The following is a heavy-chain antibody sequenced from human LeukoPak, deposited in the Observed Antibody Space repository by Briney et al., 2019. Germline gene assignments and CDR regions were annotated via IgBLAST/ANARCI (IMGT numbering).Heavy chain of an antibody. CDR1: GFTFSGYA. CDR3: ARARTMIVVEPYFDY. V-gene: IGHV3-30*14. Sequence: PGRSLSLSCAASGFTFSGYALHWVRQAPGKGLDWVAVVSSDGMNKYYADSVKGRFTISRDNSKNTLYLQMNSLRAEDTAVYYCARARTMIVVEPYFDYWGQGTLVTVSS. CDR2: VSSDGMNK. J-gene: IGHJ4*02. D-gene: IGHD3-22*01.